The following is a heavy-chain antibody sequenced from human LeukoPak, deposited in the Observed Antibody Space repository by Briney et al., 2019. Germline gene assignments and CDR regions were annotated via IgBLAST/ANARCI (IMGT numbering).Heavy chain of an antibody. D-gene: IGHD6-19*01. CDR1: GFTFSSYG. V-gene: IGHV3-30*18. CDR3: AKDFEEGVSGWCQYYFDY. Sequence: PGGSLRLSCAASGFTFSSYGMHRVRQAPGKGLEWVAVISYDGSNKYYADSVKGRFTISRDNSKNTLYLQMNSLRAEDTAVYYCAKDFEEGVSGWCQYYFDYWGQGTLVTVSS. J-gene: IGHJ4*02. CDR2: ISYDGSNK.